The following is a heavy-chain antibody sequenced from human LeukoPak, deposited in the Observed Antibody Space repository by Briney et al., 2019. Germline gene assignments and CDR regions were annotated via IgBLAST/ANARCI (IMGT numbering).Heavy chain of an antibody. Sequence: GSLRLSCAASGFTFSSYWMSWIRQPPGKGLEWIGSIYHGGSTYYNPSLKSRVTISVDTSKNQFSLKLSSVTAADTAVYYCAREYDRDGPSSDAFDIWGQGTMVTVSS. D-gene: IGHD5-24*01. V-gene: IGHV4-39*07. J-gene: IGHJ3*02. CDR3: AREYDRDGPSSDAFDI. CDR1: GFTFSSYW. CDR2: IYHGGST.